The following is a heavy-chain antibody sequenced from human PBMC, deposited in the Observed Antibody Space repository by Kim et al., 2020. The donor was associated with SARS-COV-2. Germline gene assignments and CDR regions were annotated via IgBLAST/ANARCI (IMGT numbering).Heavy chain of an antibody. D-gene: IGHD2-2*01. J-gene: IGHJ5*02. CDR1: GGSISSYY. CDR3: ARDVRVVPASFFDP. CDR2: IYYSGST. Sequence: SETLSLTCTVSGGSISSYYWSWIRQPPGKGLEWIGYIYYSGSTNYNPSLKSRVTISVDTSKNQFSLKLSSVTAADTAVYYCARDVRVVPASFFDPWGQGTLVTVSS. V-gene: IGHV4-59*01.